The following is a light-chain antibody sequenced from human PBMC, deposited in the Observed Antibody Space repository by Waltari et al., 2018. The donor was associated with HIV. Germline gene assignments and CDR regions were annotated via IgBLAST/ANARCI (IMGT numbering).Light chain of an antibody. Sequence: DIQMTQSPSSLSAYVGDRVTITCRPSQAISNNLAWYQQKPGKVPKLLIYGASTLQSGVPSRFSGSGSGTDFTLTISSLQPDDVATYYCQNYNSAPPTFGQGTRLDIK. CDR1: QAISNN. V-gene: IGKV1-27*01. CDR2: GAS. J-gene: IGKJ5*01. CDR3: QNYNSAPPT.